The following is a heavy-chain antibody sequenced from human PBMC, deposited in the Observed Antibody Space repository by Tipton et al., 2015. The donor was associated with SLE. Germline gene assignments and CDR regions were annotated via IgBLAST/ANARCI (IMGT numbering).Heavy chain of an antibody. V-gene: IGHV4-38-2*01. J-gene: IGHJ5*02. CDR2: ITNNGNT. CDR3: ARGWYSRNWEWWFDP. CDR1: GYSISSGYL. Sequence: TLSLTCAISGYSISSGYLWGWIRQPPGKGPEWIGRITNNGNTYYIPSLQSRVTMSVDTSKNHFSLKLTSVTAADTAVYYCARGWYSRNWEWWFDPWGQGTLVTVSS. D-gene: IGHD6-13*01.